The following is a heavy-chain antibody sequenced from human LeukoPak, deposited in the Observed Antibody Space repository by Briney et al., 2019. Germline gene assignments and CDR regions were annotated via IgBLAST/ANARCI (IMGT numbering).Heavy chain of an antibody. CDR2: IIPILGIA. CDR3: ARDLGYYDSSGYWSY. CDR1: GGTFSSYT. J-gene: IGHJ4*02. Sequence: VKVSCKASGGTFSSYTISWVRQAPGQGLEWMGRIIPILGIANYAQKFQGRVTITADKSTSKAYMELSSLRSEDTAVYYCARDLGYYDSSGYWSYWGQGTLVTVSS. V-gene: IGHV1-69*04. D-gene: IGHD3-22*01.